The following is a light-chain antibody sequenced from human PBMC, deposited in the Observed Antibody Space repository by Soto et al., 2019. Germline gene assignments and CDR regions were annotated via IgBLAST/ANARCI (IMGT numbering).Light chain of an antibody. CDR2: AAS. J-gene: IGKJ3*01. CDR1: QDIRNN. Sequence: DIQMTQSPSSRSASVGDRVTITCRASQDIRNNLAWYQQKPGKVPKVLIYAASTLQSGVPSRFSGSGSGTDFTLTISRLQPEDVAPYSCQRYNGARETFGPGTKVDIK. V-gene: IGKV1-27*01. CDR3: QRYNGARET.